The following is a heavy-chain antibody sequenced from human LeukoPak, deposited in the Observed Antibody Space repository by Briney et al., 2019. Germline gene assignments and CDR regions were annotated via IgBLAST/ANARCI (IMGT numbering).Heavy chain of an antibody. J-gene: IGHJ4*02. CDR3: AKEAHVAVTTYDY. CDR2: ISSSGGGT. Sequence: GGSLRLSCAASGFTFGTDGMAWVRQAPGEGVGWVSSISSSGGGTYYGDSVKGRFTISRDNSKNTLYLQMNSLRDEDTALYYCAKEAHVAVTTYDYWGQGTLVTVSS. V-gene: IGHV3-23*01. CDR1: GFTFGTDG. D-gene: IGHD2-21*02.